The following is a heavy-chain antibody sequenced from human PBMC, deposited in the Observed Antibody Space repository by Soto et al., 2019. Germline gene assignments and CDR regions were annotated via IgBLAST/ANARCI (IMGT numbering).Heavy chain of an antibody. CDR3: ARDSALRHDYSIHRNFDY. J-gene: IGHJ4*02. CDR2: ISAYNGNT. V-gene: IGHV1-18*01. Sequence: ASVKVSCKASGYTFTSYGISWVRQAPGQGLEWMGWISAYNGNTNYAQKLQGRVTMTTDTSTSTAYMELRSLRSDDTAVYYCARDSALRHDYSIHRNFDYWGQGTLVTVSS. D-gene: IGHD4-4*01. CDR1: GYTFTSYG.